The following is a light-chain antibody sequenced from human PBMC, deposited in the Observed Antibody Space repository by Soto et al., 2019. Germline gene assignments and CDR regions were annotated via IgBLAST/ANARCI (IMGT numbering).Light chain of an antibody. V-gene: IGKV3-15*01. CDR2: GAS. CDR3: QQYNNWPRT. CDR1: QSVTSK. Sequence: EVVMTQSPVTLSVSPGERATLSCRASQSVTSKLAWYQHKPGQAPRLLIYGASTRATGVPARFSGSGSGTEFTLTISSRQSEDFAVYDCQQYNNWPRTFGQGTKVDIK. J-gene: IGKJ1*01.